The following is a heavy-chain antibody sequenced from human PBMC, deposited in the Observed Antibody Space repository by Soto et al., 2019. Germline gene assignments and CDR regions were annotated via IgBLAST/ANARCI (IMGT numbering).Heavy chain of an antibody. D-gene: IGHD2-15*01. CDR2: IWYDGSNK. Sequence: QVQLVESGGGVVQPGRSLRLSCAASGFTFSSYGMHWVRQAPGKGLEWVAVIWYDGSNKYYADSVKGRFTISRDNSKNTLYLQMNSLRAEDTAVYYCAREGTCCSGGSGYPHFDYWGQGTLVTVSS. V-gene: IGHV3-33*01. CDR3: AREGTCCSGGSGYPHFDY. J-gene: IGHJ4*02. CDR1: GFTFSSYG.